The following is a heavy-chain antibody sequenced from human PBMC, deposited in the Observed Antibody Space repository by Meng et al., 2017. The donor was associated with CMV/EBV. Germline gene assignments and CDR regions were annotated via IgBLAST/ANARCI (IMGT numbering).Heavy chain of an antibody. Sequence: ISGESVTSNRGAGNWISQSPSRGLEWLGRTYYRSKWYNDYAVSVKSRITINPDTSKNQFSLQLNSVTPEDTAVYYCARDVPNNWFDPWGQGTLVTVSS. J-gene: IGHJ5*02. CDR2: TYYRSKWYN. CDR3: ARDVPNNWFDP. V-gene: IGHV6-1*01. CDR1: GESVTSNRGA.